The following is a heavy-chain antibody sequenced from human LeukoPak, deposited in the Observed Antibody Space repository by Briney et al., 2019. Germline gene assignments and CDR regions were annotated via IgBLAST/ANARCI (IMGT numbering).Heavy chain of an antibody. J-gene: IGHJ6*02. CDR3: AKAKGVVPAAIRPATYYYYYGMDV. V-gene: IGHV3-9*01. CDR2: ISWNSGSI. CDR1: GFTFDDYA. Sequence: GGSLRLSCAASGFTFDDYAMHWVRQAPGKGLEWVSGISWNSGSIGYADSVKGRFTIYRDNAKNSLYLQMNSLRAEDTALYYCAKAKGVVPAAIRPATYYYYYGMDVWGQGTTVTVSS. D-gene: IGHD2-2*01.